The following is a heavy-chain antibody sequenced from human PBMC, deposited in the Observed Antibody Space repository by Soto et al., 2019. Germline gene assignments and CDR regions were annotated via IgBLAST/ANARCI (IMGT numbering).Heavy chain of an antibody. CDR1: GYTFTSYA. Sequence: ASVKVSCKASGYTFTSYAMHWVRQAPGQRLEWMGWINAGNGNAKYSQKFQGRVAITRDTSASTAYMELSSLRSEDTAVYYCATLRDDFWSGPDAFDIWGQGTMVTVSS. CDR3: ATLRDDFWSGPDAFDI. V-gene: IGHV1-3*01. J-gene: IGHJ3*02. CDR2: INAGNGNA. D-gene: IGHD3-3*01.